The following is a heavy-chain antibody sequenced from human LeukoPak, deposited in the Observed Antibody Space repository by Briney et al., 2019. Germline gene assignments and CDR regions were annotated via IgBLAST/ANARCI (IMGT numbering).Heavy chain of an antibody. CDR2: ISSNGGST. D-gene: IGHD6-13*01. J-gene: IGHJ4*02. CDR3: VKSSSSWYEFVY. V-gene: IGHV3-64D*06. CDR1: GFTFSSCA. Sequence: GGSLRLSCSASGFTFSSCAMHWVRPAPGKGLEYVSAISSNGGSTYYAASVKGRFTISRDNSKNTLYLQMSSLRAEDTAVYYCVKSSSSWYEFVYWGQGTLVTVSS.